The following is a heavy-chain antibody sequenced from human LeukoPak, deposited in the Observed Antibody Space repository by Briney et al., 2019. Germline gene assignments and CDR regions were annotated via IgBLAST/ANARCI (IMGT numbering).Heavy chain of an antibody. V-gene: IGHV1-2*02. J-gene: IGHJ3*02. CDR3: ARLTYYDFWSGYNYAFDI. CDR2: INPSSGGT. D-gene: IGHD3-3*01. CDR1: GYTFTGYY. Sequence: ASVKVSCKASGYTFTGYYMHWVRQAPGQGLEWMGWINPSSGGTNYAQKFQGRVTMTRDTSISTAYMELSRLRSDDTAVYYCARLTYYDFWSGYNYAFDIWGQGTMVTVSS.